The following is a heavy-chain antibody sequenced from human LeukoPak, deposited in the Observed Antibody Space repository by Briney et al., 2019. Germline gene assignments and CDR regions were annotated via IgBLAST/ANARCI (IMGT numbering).Heavy chain of an antibody. CDR1: GYSISSGYH. CDR3: ARDLMGIAYRGAFYY. CDR2: ISSSGSTI. J-gene: IGHJ4*02. D-gene: IGHD6-13*01. V-gene: IGHV3-11*01. Sequence: LSLTCTVSGYSISSGYHWGWIRPPPGKGLEWVSYISSSGSTIYYADSVKGRFTISRDNAKNSLYLQMNSLRAEDTAVYYCARDLMGIAYRGAFYYWGQGTLVTVSS.